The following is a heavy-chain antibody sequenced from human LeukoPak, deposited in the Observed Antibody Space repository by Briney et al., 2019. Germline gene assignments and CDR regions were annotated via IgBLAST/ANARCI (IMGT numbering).Heavy chain of an antibody. J-gene: IGHJ4*02. CDR1: GGSFSGYY. V-gene: IGHV4-34*01. Sequence: SETLSLTCAVYGGSFSGYYWTWIRQPPGKGLEWIGEINHSGSTNHNPSLKSRVTISVDTSKNQFSLKLSSVTAADTAVYYCARGRRGSSSSWYGYWGQGTLVTVSS. D-gene: IGHD6-13*01. CDR2: INHSGST. CDR3: ARGRRGSSSSWYGY.